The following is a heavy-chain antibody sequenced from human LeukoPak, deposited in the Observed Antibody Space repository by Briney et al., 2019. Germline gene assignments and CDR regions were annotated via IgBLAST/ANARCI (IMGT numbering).Heavy chain of an antibody. CDR2: IRFDGSNK. CDR1: GFTFSSFG. CDR3: ARGVGGRIRWHAFDI. D-gene: IGHD3-10*01. J-gene: IGHJ3*02. Sequence: PGGSLRLSCGASGFTFSSFGMHWVRQAPGKGLEWVAFIRFDGSNKYYADSVKGRFTISRDNSKNTLYLQMNSLRAEDTAVYYCARGVGGRIRWHAFDIWGQGTMVTVSS. V-gene: IGHV3-30*02.